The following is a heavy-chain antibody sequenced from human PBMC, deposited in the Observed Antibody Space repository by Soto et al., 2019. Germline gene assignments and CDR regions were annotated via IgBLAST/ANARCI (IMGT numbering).Heavy chain of an antibody. J-gene: IGHJ4*02. CDR3: TPSAAVATSYFEY. V-gene: IGHV3-15*07. D-gene: IGHD6-13*01. CDR1: GFTISNAW. Sequence: PGGSLRLSCVASGFTISNAWMNWVRQAPGKGLEWVGRIKRKTDGETTDYAAPVKGRFTVSRDDSKNMLYLQMNSLESEDSAVYYCTPSAAVATSYFEYWGQGTLVTVSS. CDR2: IKRKTDGETT.